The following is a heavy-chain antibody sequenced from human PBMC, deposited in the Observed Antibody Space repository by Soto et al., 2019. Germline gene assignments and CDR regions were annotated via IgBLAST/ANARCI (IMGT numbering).Heavy chain of an antibody. Sequence: QVQLVQSGGEVKKPVSSVKVSCKASAYTFTNYGISWVLQAPGQGLEWMVWISAYNGNINYAQKIRGRVTMTTDTSTKSSYLEVRSLRSYDTAVYYCARSVSSWNLREFDSWGQGTLVT. CDR1: AYTFTNYG. D-gene: IGHD6-13*01. J-gene: IGHJ4*02. V-gene: IGHV1-18*01. CDR2: ISAYNGNI. CDR3: ARSVSSWNLREFDS.